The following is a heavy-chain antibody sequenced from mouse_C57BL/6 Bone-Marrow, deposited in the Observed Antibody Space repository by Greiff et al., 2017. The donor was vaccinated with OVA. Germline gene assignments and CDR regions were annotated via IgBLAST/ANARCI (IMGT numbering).Heavy chain of an antibody. V-gene: IGHV1-19*01. Sequence: EVKLQQSGPVLVKPGASVKMSCKASGYTFTDYYMNWVKQSHGKSLEWIGVINPYNGGTSYNQKFKGKATLTVDKSSSTAYMELNSLTSEDSAVYYCARESLYYSKDYWGQGTTLTVSS. CDR2: INPYNGGT. J-gene: IGHJ2*01. D-gene: IGHD2-5*01. CDR1: GYTFTDYY. CDR3: ARESLYYSKDY.